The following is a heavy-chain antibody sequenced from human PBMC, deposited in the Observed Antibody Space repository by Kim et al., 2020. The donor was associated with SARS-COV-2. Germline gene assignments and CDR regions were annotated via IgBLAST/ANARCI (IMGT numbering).Heavy chain of an antibody. D-gene: IGHD3-10*01. Sequence: GGSLRLSCAASGFTFDDYAMHWVRQAPGKGLEWVSGISWNSGSIGYADSVKGRFTISRDNAKNSLYLQMNSLRAEDTALYYCAKDTDGSGSYYLDYWGQGTLVTVSS. V-gene: IGHV3-9*01. J-gene: IGHJ4*02. CDR3: AKDTDGSGSYYLDY. CDR1: GFTFDDYA. CDR2: ISWNSGSI.